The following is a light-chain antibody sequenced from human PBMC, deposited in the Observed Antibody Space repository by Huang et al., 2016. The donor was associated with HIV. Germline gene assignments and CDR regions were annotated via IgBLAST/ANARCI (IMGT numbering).Light chain of an antibody. Sequence: DIQMTQSPSTLSASVGDRVTITCRASQGISDWLAWYQQKPGKAPKLLIYKASNLEYGVPSRFSGSGSGTEFTLTISILQPDDFATYYCQQYDNFSTFAQGTKLEIQ. CDR3: QQYDNFST. CDR2: KAS. V-gene: IGKV1-5*03. J-gene: IGKJ2*01. CDR1: QGISDW.